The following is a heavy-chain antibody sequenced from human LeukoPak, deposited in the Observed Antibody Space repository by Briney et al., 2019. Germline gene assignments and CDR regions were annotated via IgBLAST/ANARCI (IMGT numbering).Heavy chain of an antibody. CDR3: ARDQASSWYPIDY. CDR2: IKQDGSEK. CDR1: GFTFSSYW. J-gene: IGHJ4*02. Sequence: GGSLRLSCAASGFTFSSYWMSWVRQAPGKGLEWVANIKQDGSEKYYADSVKGRFTISRDNSKNTLYLQMNSLRAEDTAVYYCARDQASSWYPIDYWGQGTLVTVSS. V-gene: IGHV3-7*01. D-gene: IGHD6-13*01.